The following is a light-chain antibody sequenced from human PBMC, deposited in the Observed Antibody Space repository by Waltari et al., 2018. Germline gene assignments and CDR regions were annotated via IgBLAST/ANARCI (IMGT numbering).Light chain of an antibody. CDR3: QTWDSRNAV. CDR2: EDS. J-gene: IGLJ1*01. CDR1: KLGEKF. V-gene: IGLV3-1*01. Sequence: VLTQPSSVSVSPGETVSITCSGDKLGEKFVSWYQQRPGQSPVVVIYEDSKRPSGIPGRFSGSNSGNTATLTISGTQAMDEADYYCQTWDSRNAVFGSATKVTVL.